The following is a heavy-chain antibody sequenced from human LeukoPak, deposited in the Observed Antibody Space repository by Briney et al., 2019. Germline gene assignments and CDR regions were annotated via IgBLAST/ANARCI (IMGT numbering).Heavy chain of an antibody. Sequence: SETLSLTCTVSGDSISSGSYYWGWIRQTPGKGLEWIGSIYYSGYASYNPSLQSRVTISVDTSKNQFSLNLSSVTAADTAVYYCARRHAGVAGRYGMDVWGQGTTVTVSS. V-gene: IGHV4-39*01. CDR1: GDSISSGSYY. J-gene: IGHJ6*02. D-gene: IGHD2-8*01. CDR2: IYYSGYA. CDR3: ARRHAGVAGRYGMDV.